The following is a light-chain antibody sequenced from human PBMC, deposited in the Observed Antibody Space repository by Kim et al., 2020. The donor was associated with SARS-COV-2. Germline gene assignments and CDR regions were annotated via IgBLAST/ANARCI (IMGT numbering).Light chain of an antibody. CDR3: QAWDSSTAVV. Sequence: SYELTQPPSVSVSPGQTASITCPGDKLGDKYACWYQQKPGQSPVLVIYQDSKRPSGIPERFSGSHSGNTATLTISGTQAMDEADYYCQAWDSSTAVVFGG. V-gene: IGLV3-1*01. CDR2: QDS. CDR1: KLGDKY. J-gene: IGLJ2*01.